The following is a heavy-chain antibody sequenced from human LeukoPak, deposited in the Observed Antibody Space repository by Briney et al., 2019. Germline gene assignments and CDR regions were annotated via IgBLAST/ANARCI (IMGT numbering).Heavy chain of an antibody. CDR1: GSTLTELS. D-gene: IGHD6-6*01. V-gene: IGHV1-24*01. J-gene: IGHJ6*02. Sequence: GASVKVSCKVSGSTLTELSVHWVRQAPGKGLEWMGGFDPEDGETIYAQKFQGRVTMTEDTSTDTAYMELSSLRSEDTAVYYCAGIRQLVRYYYYGMDVWGQGTTVTVSS. CDR3: AGIRQLVRYYYYGMDV. CDR2: FDPEDGET.